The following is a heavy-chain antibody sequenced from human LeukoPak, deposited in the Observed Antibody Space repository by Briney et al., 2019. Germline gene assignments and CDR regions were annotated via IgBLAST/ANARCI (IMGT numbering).Heavy chain of an antibody. J-gene: IGHJ4*02. CDR2: ISSSSSYI. Sequence: GGSLRLSCAASGFTFSSYSMNWVRQAPGKGLEWVSSISSSSSYIYYADSVKGRFTISRDNSRNTLYLQMNSLRAEDTAVYYCARGLYGGNSVDYWGQGTLVTVSS. D-gene: IGHD4-23*01. CDR1: GFTFSSYS. V-gene: IGHV3-21*01. CDR3: ARGLYGGNSVDY.